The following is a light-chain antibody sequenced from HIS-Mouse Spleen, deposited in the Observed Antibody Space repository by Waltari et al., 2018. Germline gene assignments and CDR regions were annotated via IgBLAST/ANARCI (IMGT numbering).Light chain of an antibody. Sequence: QSALTQPASVSGSPGQSITISCTGTSSDVGSYNLVSWYQQHPGKAPKLIIYEGSKRPSGVSNRCSGSKSGNTASLTSSGLQAEDEADYYCCSYAGSSTSVVFGGGTKLTVL. J-gene: IGLJ2*01. CDR2: EGS. CDR3: CSYAGSSTSVV. V-gene: IGLV2-23*01. CDR1: SSDVGSYNL.